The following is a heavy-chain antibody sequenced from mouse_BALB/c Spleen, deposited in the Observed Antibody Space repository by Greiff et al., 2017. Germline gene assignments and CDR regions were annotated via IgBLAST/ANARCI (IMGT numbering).Heavy chain of an antibody. V-gene: IGHV1S137*01. CDR3: AREALIGRPMDY. Sequence: VQLVESGAELVRPGVSVKISCKGSGYTFTDYAMHWVKQSHAKSLEWIGVISTYYGDASYNQKFKGKATMTVDKSSSTAYMELARLTSEDSAIYYCAREALIGRPMDYWGQGTSVTVSS. J-gene: IGHJ4*01. D-gene: IGHD1-1*02. CDR1: GYTFTDYA. CDR2: ISTYYGDA.